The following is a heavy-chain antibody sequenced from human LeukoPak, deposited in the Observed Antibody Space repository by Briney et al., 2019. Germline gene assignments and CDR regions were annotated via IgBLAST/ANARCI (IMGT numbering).Heavy chain of an antibody. CDR3: ARAGDIGAQFGYDY. CDR1: GYTFTGYY. D-gene: IGHD3-10*01. J-gene: IGHJ4*02. CDR2: INPNSGGT. Sequence: ASVKVSCKASGYTFTGYYMHWVRQAPGQGLEWMGWINPNSGGTNYAQKFQGRVTMTRDTSISTAYMELSRLRSDDTAVYYCARAGDIGAQFGYDYWGQGTLVTVSS. V-gene: IGHV1-2*02.